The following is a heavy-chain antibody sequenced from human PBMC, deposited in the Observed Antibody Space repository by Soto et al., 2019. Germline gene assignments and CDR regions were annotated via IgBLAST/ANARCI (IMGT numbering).Heavy chain of an antibody. J-gene: IGHJ6*02. CDR2: IYYSGRT. CDR3: ARDYYYDSRGNPGAYYYGMDV. V-gene: IGHV4-59*01. Sequence: SETLSLTCTVSGGSFSSYYWSWIRQPPGKGLEWIGHIYYSGRTNYNPSLKSRVTISGDTSKNQLSLKLSSVTAADTAVYYCARDYYYDSRGNPGAYYYGMDVWGQGTTVTVSS. D-gene: IGHD3-22*01. CDR1: GGSFSSYY.